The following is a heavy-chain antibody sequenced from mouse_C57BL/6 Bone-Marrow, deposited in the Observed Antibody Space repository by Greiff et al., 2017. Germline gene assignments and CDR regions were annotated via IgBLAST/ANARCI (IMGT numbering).Heavy chain of an antibody. V-gene: IGHV1-15*01. CDR1: GYTFTDYE. CDR3: TRANNWKGY. Sequence: QVQLQQSGAELVRPGASVTLSCKASGYTFTDYEMHWVKQTPVHGLEWIGAIDPETGGTAYNQKFKGKAILTADTSSSTAYMELRSLTSEDSAVYYCTRANNWKGYWGQGTTLTVSS. CDR2: IDPETGGT. J-gene: IGHJ2*01. D-gene: IGHD4-1*02.